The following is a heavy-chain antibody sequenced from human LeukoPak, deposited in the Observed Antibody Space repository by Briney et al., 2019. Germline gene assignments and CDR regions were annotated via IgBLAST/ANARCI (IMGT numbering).Heavy chain of an antibody. CDR1: GDSISSGPYY. Sequence: SETLSLTCTVSGDSISSGPYYWGWIRQPPGKGLEWIGTIYHDMRTFYNPSLRSRVTISVDTSKNQFSLKLSSVTAADTAVYYCARTLLEEDAFDIWGQGTMVTVSS. D-gene: IGHD3-10*01. CDR2: IYHDMRT. CDR3: ARTLLEEDAFDI. J-gene: IGHJ3*02. V-gene: IGHV4-39*07.